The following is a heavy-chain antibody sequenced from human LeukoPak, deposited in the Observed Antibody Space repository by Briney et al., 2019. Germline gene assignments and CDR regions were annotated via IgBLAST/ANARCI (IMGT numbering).Heavy chain of an antibody. CDR2: ISGSGGST. CDR1: GFTFSSYA. V-gene: IGHV3-23*01. D-gene: IGHD6-6*01. CDR3: AKECRSSSSVEPFDY. J-gene: IGHJ4*02. Sequence: QSGGSLRLSCAASGFTFSSYAMSWVRQAPGKGLEWVSAISGSGGSTYYADSVKGRFTISGDNSKNTLYLQMNSLRAEDTAVYYCAKECRSSSSVEPFDYWGQGTLVTVSS.